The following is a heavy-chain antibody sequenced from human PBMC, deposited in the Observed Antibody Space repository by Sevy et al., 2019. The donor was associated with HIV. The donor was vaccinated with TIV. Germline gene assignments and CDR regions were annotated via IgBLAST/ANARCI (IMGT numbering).Heavy chain of an antibody. J-gene: IGHJ6*02. Sequence: GGSLRLSCAASGFAFSNYYAMYWVRQAPGKGLKWVALISYDGNDKYYEDSVKCRFTISRDNFKNTLYLQMNSLTAEETAADYCARPRANYVDNYFFYAMDVWGQGTTVTVSS. CDR2: ISYDGNDK. CDR1: GFAFSNYYA. V-gene: IGHV3-30-3*01. D-gene: IGHD4-17*01. CDR3: ARPRANYVDNYFFYAMDV.